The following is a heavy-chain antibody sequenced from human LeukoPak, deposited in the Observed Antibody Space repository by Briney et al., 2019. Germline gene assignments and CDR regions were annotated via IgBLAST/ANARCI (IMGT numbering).Heavy chain of an antibody. D-gene: IGHD6-13*01. CDR2: IRSKAYGGTT. CDR3: TRDGYDSSWYGDAFDI. CDR1: GFTFGDYA. J-gene: IGHJ3*02. Sequence: GGSLRLSCTASGFTFGDYAMSWVRQAPGKGLEWVGFIRSKAYGGTTEYAASVKGRFTISRDDSKSIAYLQMNSLKTEDTAVYYCTRDGYDSSWYGDAFDIWGQGTMVTVSS. V-gene: IGHV3-49*04.